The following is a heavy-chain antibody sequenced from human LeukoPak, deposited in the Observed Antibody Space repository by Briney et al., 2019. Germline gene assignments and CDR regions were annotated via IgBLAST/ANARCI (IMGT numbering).Heavy chain of an antibody. J-gene: IGHJ4*02. Sequence: ASVKVSCKASGYTFTSYDINWVRQATGQGLEWMGWMNPNSGNTGYAQKFQGRVTMTRDTSISTAYMELSRLRSDDTAVYYCARDLYSSSWYEVGDYWGQGTLVTVSS. D-gene: IGHD6-13*01. CDR1: GYTFTSYD. CDR2: MNPNSGNT. V-gene: IGHV1-8*01. CDR3: ARDLYSSSWYEVGDY.